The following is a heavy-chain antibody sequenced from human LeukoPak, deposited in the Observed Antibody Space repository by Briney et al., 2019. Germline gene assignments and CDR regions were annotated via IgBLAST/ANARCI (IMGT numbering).Heavy chain of an antibody. J-gene: IGHJ4*02. Sequence: GGSLRLSCSASGFTFSRSAMHWVRQPPGKGLEWMAVISNDGMRKFHADSVKGRFTISRDNSKNTLYLQMDSLTTEDTALYYFARRRDGYNPELDYWGQGTLVTVS. CDR2: ISNDGMRK. CDR1: GFTFSRSA. CDR3: ARRRDGYNPELDY. V-gene: IGHV3-30*04. D-gene: IGHD5-24*01.